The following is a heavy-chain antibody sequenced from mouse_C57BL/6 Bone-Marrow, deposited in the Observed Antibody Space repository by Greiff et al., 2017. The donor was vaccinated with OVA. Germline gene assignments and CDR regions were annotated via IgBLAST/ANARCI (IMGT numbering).Heavy chain of an antibody. D-gene: IGHD2-5*01. V-gene: IGHV8-8*01. J-gene: IGHJ4*01. CDR2: IWWDDDK. CDR3: ARMRYSNYDYYAMDY. Sequence: QVTLKESGPGILQPSQTLSLTCSFSGFSLSTFGMGVGWIRQPSGKGLEWLAPIWWDDDKYYNPALKSRLTISKDPSKNQVVLKIANVDTADTATYYCARMRYSNYDYYAMDYWGQGTSVTVSS. CDR1: GFSLSTFGMG.